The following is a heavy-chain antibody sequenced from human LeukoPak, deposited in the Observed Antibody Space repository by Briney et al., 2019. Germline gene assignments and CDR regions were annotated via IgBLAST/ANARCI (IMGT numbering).Heavy chain of an antibody. CDR3: ARPITDYDSYGMDV. CDR1: GYTFTGYC. J-gene: IGHJ6*02. Sequence: ASVKVSCKASGYTFTGYCMHWVRQAPGQGLEWMGWINPNSGGTNYAQKFQGRVTMTRDTSISTAYMELSRLRSDDTAVYYCARPITDYDSYGMDVWGQGTTVTVSS. V-gene: IGHV1-2*02. CDR2: INPNSGGT. D-gene: IGHD3-3*01.